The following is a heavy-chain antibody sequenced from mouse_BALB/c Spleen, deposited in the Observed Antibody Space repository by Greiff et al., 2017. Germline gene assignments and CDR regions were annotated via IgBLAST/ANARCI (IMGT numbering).Heavy chain of an antibody. Sequence: EVMLVESGGGLVKPGGSLKLSCAASGFTFSSYAMSWVRQTPEKRLEWVASISSGGSTYYPDSVKGRFTISSDNARNILYLQMSSLGSEDTAMYYCARGLKGGYYWFAYWGQGTLVTVSA. V-gene: IGHV5-6-5*01. CDR1: GFTFSSYA. J-gene: IGHJ3*01. CDR2: ISSGGST. D-gene: IGHD2-3*01. CDR3: ARGLKGGYYWFAY.